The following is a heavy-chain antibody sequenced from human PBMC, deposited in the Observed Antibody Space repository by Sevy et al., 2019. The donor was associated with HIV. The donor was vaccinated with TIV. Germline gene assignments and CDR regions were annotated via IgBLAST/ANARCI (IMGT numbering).Heavy chain of an antibody. Sequence: ASVKVSCTASGYTFTSYGISWVRQAPGQGLEWMGWISAYNGNTNYAQKLQGIVTLTTDTSTSTAYMELRSLRSDDTAVYYCARGYYDFWSGYYRRDAFDIWGQGTMVTVSS. CDR3: ARGYYDFWSGYYRRDAFDI. J-gene: IGHJ3*02. CDR1: GYTFTSYG. CDR2: ISAYNGNT. D-gene: IGHD3-3*01. V-gene: IGHV1-18*01.